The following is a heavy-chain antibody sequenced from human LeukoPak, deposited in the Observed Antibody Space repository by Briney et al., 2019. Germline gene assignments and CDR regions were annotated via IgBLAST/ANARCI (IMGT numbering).Heavy chain of an antibody. CDR1: GGSFSGYY. CDR2: INHSGST. J-gene: IGHJ4*02. V-gene: IGHV4-34*01. Sequence: ASETLSLTCAVYGGSFSGYYWSWIRQPPGKGLEWIGEINHSGSTNYNPSLKSRATISVDTSKNQFSLKLSSVTAADTAVYYCARGIAAAGHSVFDYWGQGTLVTVSS. D-gene: IGHD6-13*01. CDR3: ARGIAAAGHSVFDY.